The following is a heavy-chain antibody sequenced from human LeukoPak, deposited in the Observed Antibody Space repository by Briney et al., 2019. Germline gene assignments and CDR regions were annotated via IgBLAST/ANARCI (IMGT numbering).Heavy chain of an antibody. CDR1: GGSISSYY. D-gene: IGHD2-2*01. CDR2: IYYSGST. V-gene: IGHV4-59*01. J-gene: IGHJ4*02. Sequence: ASETLSLTCIVSGGSISSYYWSWIRQPPGKGLEWIGYIYYSGSTTYNPSLKTRVTISVDTSKNQFSLKLSSVTAADTAVYYCARVGCSSTSCYFDYWGQGTLVTVSS. CDR3: ARVGCSSTSCYFDY.